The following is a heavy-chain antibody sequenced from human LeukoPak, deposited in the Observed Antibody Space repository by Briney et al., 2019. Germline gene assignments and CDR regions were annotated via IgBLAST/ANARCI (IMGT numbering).Heavy chain of an antibody. CDR2: IIPILGIA. CDR1: GGTFSSYA. D-gene: IGHD3-3*01. CDR3: AKEARSLIGVPAYEG. J-gene: IGHJ4*02. Sequence: GASVKVSCKASGGTFSSYAISWVRQAPGQGLEWMGRIIPILGIANYAQKFQGRVTITADKSTSTAYMELSSLRAEDTAVYYCAKEARSLIGVPAYEGWGQGTLVTVSS. V-gene: IGHV1-69*04.